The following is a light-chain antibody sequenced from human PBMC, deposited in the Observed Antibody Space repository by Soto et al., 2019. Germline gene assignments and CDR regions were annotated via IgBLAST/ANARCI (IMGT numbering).Light chain of an antibody. J-gene: IGKJ2*01. Sequence: EIVMTQSPGTLSVSPGERATLSCRASQSVYMNLAWYQQKPGQPPSLLIYGASTRATGIPDRFCGGGSGTEYSLSISSLQSEDFAVYYYQQYNNWPPYTFGQGTKLEIK. CDR2: GAS. V-gene: IGKV3-15*01. CDR3: QQYNNWPPYT. CDR1: QSVYMN.